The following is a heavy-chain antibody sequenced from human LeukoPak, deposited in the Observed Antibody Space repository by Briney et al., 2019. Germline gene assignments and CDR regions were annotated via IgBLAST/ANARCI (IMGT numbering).Heavy chain of an antibody. CDR3: ARASYDSSGYCDY. CDR2: ISSSGSTI. CDR1: GFTFSDYY. V-gene: IGHV3-11*04. D-gene: IGHD3-22*01. Sequence: GGSLRLSCAASGFTFSDYYMSWIRQAPGKGLEWVSYISSSGSTINYADSVKGRFTISRDNAKNSLYLQMNSLRAEDTAVYYCARASYDSSGYCDYWGRGTLVTVSS. J-gene: IGHJ4*02.